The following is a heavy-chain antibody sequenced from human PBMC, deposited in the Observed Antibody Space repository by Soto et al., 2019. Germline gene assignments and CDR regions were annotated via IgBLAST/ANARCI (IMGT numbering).Heavy chain of an antibody. CDR3: GRLGAAAGHKSGVGV. V-gene: IGHV5-51*01. CDR2: IYPGDSDT. D-gene: IGHD1-26*01. J-gene: IGHJ6*02. CDR1: GYSFTSYW. Sequence: GESLKISCNGSGYSFTSYWIGWVRQMPGKGLEWMGTIYPGDSDTTYSPSFQGQVTFSVDKSISTAYLQWNSLKASDTAMYYCGRLGAAAGHKSGVGVWGQGTTVTVSS.